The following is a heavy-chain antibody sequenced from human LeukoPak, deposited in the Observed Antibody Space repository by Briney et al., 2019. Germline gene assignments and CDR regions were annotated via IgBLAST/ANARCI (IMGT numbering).Heavy chain of an antibody. CDR1: GYTFTSYG. D-gene: IGHD6-13*01. Sequence: ASVKVSCKASGYTFTSYGISWVRQAPGQGLEWMGWISAYNGNTNHAQKLQGRVTMTTDTSTSTAYMELRSLRSDDTAVYYCARDLYSSSWDDYYYYGMDVWGQGTTVTVSS. V-gene: IGHV1-18*01. CDR2: ISAYNGNT. CDR3: ARDLYSSSWDDYYYYGMDV. J-gene: IGHJ6*02.